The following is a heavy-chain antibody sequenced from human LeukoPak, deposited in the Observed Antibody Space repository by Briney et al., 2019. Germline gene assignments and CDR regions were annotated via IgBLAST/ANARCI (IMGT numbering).Heavy chain of an antibody. CDR3: AREGYYGSGYPFDY. D-gene: IGHD3-10*01. CDR1: GGSISSSSYY. Sequence: PSETLSLTCTVSGGSISSSSYYWGWIRQPPGKGLEWIGSIYYSGSTYYNPSLKSRVTISVDTSKNRFSLKLSSVTAADTAVYYCAREGYYGSGYPFDYWGQGTLVTVSS. J-gene: IGHJ4*02. V-gene: IGHV4-39*07. CDR2: IYYSGST.